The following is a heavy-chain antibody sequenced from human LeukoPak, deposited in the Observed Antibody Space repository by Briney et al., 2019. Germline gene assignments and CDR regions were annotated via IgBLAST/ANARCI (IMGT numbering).Heavy chain of an antibody. D-gene: IGHD1-14*01. CDR3: ARDPYHRLGPPLDL. CDR2: ISTSNGDT. Sequence: ASVKVSCKASGDTFTNSDITWVRQAPGQGLECMGRISTSNGDTNYVAKLQGRVTMTTDTSTSTVYMELGSLTFDDTAVYFCARDPYHRLGPPLDLWGQGTLVTVSS. J-gene: IGHJ5*02. CDR1: GDTFTNSD. V-gene: IGHV1-18*01.